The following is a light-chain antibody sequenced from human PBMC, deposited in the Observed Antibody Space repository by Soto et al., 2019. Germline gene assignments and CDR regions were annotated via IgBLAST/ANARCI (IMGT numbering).Light chain of an antibody. CDR1: QSVRSSY. V-gene: IGKV3D-20*01. CDR2: DGS. J-gene: IGKJ4*01. CDR3: QQYDNSAPLS. Sequence: EIVLTQSPGTLSLSPGERATLSCGASQSVRSSYVAWYQQKAGLAPRLLIYDGSSRASGIPDRFSGSGSGTDFTLTIGRLEPEDFALYYCQQYDNSAPLSFGGGTKV.